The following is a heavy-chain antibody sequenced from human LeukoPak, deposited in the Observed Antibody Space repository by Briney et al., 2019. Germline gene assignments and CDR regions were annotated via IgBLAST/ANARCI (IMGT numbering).Heavy chain of an antibody. J-gene: IGHJ4*02. D-gene: IGHD3-22*01. CDR3: ASLRGDYYGSSGYLDY. V-gene: IGHV4-39*01. CDR1: GGSISSSSYY. CDR2: IYYSGST. Sequence: SETLSLTCTVSGGSISSSSYYWGWLRQPPGKGLEWIGSIYYSGSTYYNPSLKSRVTISVDTSKNQFSLKLSSVTAADTAVYYCASLRGDYYGSSGYLDYWGQGTLVTVSS.